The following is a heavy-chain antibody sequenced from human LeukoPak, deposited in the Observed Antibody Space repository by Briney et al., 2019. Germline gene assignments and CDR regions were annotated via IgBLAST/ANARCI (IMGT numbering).Heavy chain of an antibody. CDR3: AKDSTYSSGSIDY. CDR1: GFIFDDYA. D-gene: IGHD6-19*01. V-gene: IGHV3-9*01. J-gene: IGHJ4*02. CDR2: ISWNSGSI. Sequence: GGSLRLSCAASGFIFDDYAMHWVRQAPGKGLEWVSGISWNSGSIGYADSVKGRFTTSRDNAKNSLYLQMNSLRAEDTALYYCAKDSTYSSGSIDYWGQGTLVTVSS.